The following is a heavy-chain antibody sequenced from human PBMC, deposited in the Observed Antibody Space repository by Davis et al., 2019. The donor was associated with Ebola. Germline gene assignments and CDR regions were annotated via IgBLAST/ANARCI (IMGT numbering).Heavy chain of an antibody. Sequence: ASVKVSCKASGYTFTGYYMHWVRQAPGQGLEWMGWINPNSGGTNYAQKFQGWVTMTRDTSISTAYMELSRLRSDDTAVYYCARLAVPPGEGAFDIWGQGTMVTVSS. V-gene: IGHV1-2*04. CDR3: ARLAVPPGEGAFDI. J-gene: IGHJ3*02. D-gene: IGHD3-16*01. CDR2: INPNSGGT. CDR1: GYTFTGYY.